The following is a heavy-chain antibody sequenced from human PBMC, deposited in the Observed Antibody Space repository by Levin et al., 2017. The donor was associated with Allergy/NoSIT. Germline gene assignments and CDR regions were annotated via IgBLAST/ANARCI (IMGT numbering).Heavy chain of an antibody. V-gene: IGHV1-8*01. D-gene: IGHD4-17*01. CDR1: GYTFTSYD. Sequence: ASVKVSCKASGYTFTSYDINWVRQATGQGLEWMGWMNPNSGNTGYAQKFQGRVTMTRNTSISTAYMELSSLRSEDTAVYYCARAQNGDYYYYYMDVWGKGTTVTVSS. J-gene: IGHJ6*03. CDR3: ARAQNGDYYYYYMDV. CDR2: MNPNSGNT.